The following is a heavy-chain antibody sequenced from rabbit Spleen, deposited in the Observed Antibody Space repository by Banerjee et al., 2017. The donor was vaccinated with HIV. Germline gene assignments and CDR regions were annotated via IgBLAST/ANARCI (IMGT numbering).Heavy chain of an antibody. V-gene: IGHV1S45*01. CDR3: ARGTLMLEWSL. Sequence: QEQLVESGGDLVKPGASLTLTCTASGFSFSSSYYMCWVRQAPGKGLEWIACIYAGSSGTTYYASWAKGRFAISQTSSTTVTLQMTSLTATDTATYFCARGTLMLEWSLWGPGTLVTVS. J-gene: IGHJ6*01. CDR2: IYAGSSGTT. D-gene: IGHD6-1*01. CDR1: GFSFSSSYY.